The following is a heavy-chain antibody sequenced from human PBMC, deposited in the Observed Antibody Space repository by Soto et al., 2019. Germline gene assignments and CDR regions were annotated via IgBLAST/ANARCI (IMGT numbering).Heavy chain of an antibody. CDR1: GGTFSSYA. CDR3: ARDVFWSGYYPEGYYYYGMDV. Sequence: QVQLVQSGAEVKKPGSSVKVSCKASGGTFSSYAISWVRQAPGQGLEWMGGIIPIFGTANYAQKFQGRVTITADESTSTAYMELSSLRSEDTAVYYCARDVFWSGYYPEGYYYYGMDVWGQGTTVTVSS. CDR2: IIPIFGTA. J-gene: IGHJ6*02. D-gene: IGHD3-3*01. V-gene: IGHV1-69*01.